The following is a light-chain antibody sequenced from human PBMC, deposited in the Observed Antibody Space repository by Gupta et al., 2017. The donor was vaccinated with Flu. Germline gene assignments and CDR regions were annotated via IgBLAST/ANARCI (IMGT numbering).Light chain of an antibody. CDR2: RAS. CDR3: QQLNISPCT. CDR1: QSIRDY. V-gene: IGKV3-11*01. Sequence: DIELTQYPASLSASVGVTATLTCRASQSIRDYLSWFQQKPGQAPTLLIYRASRWDTGVPSRFSGSGSGTEFALTISSLEPEDFAIYYCQQLNISPCTFGRGTKVDIK. J-gene: IGKJ4*01.